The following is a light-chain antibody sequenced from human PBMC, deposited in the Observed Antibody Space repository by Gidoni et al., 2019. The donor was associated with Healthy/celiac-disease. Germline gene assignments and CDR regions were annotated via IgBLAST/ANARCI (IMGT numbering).Light chain of an antibody. CDR2: KAS. V-gene: IGKV1-5*03. CDR1: QSISSW. Sequence: DIQMTQSPSTLSASVADRVTITRRASQSISSWWAWYQQKPGKAPKLLVYKASSLESGVPSRFSGSGSGTEFTLTISSLQPDDFETYYCQQYNSYYTFGQGTKLEIK. CDR3: QQYNSYYT. J-gene: IGKJ2*01.